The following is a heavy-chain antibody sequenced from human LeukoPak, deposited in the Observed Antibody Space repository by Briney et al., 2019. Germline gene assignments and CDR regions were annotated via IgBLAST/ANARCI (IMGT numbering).Heavy chain of an antibody. D-gene: IGHD6-19*01. J-gene: IGHJ4*02. CDR1: GDSVSINSAA. CDR3: ARSPSPYSSGWYFGY. V-gene: IGHV6-1*01. Sequence: SQTLSLTCAISGDSVSINSAAWNWIRQSPSRGLEWLGRTYQRSKWYNDYAVSVKSRITINPDISKNQFSLQLSSVTPEDTAVYYCARSPSPYSSGWYFGYWGQGTLVTVSS. CDR2: TYQRSKWYN.